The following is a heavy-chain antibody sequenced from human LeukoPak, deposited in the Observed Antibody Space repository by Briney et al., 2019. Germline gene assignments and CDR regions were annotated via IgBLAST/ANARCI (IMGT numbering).Heavy chain of an antibody. CDR2: INPNSGGT. D-gene: IGHD1-26*01. Sequence: ASVKVSCKASGYTFTGYYMHWVRQAPGQGLEWMGWINPNSGGTNYAQKFQGRVTMTRDTSISTAYMELSRLRSDDTAVYYCARDGPYSGSPFDYWGQGTLVTVSS. J-gene: IGHJ4*02. V-gene: IGHV1-2*02. CDR1: GYTFTGYY. CDR3: ARDGPYSGSPFDY.